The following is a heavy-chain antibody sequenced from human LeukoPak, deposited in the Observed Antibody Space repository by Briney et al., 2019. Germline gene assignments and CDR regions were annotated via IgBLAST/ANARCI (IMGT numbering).Heavy chain of an antibody. V-gene: IGHV3-23*01. CDR2: ISGSGGSI. CDR3: AKGRWSSGWYYFDY. Sequence: PGGSLRLSCAASGFTFSSYAMSWVRQAPGKGLEWVSAISGSGGSIYYADSVKGRFTISRDNSKNTLYLQMNSLRAEDTAVYYCAKGRWSSGWYYFDYWGQGTLVTVSS. J-gene: IGHJ4*02. D-gene: IGHD6-19*01. CDR1: GFTFSSYA.